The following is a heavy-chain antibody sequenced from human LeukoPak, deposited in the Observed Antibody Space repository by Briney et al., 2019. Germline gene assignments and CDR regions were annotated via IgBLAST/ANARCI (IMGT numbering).Heavy chain of an antibody. CDR2: IYSGDSDT. Sequence: GESLKISCQGSGYSFTNYWIGWVRQMPGKGLEWMGIIYSGDSDTRYSPSFQGQVTISADKSISTAYLQWSSLKASDTAMYYCARLLDYYGSGSYFGYYYYMDVWGKGTTVTISS. J-gene: IGHJ6*03. CDR3: ARLLDYYGSGSYFGYYYYMDV. D-gene: IGHD3-10*01. V-gene: IGHV5-51*01. CDR1: GYSFTNYW.